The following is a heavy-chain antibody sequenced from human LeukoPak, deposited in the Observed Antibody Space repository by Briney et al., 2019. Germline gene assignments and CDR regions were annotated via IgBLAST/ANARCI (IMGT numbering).Heavy chain of an antibody. CDR2: ITTYNGST. D-gene: IGHD4-17*01. CDR3: ARGYDYGDYVGDFDY. J-gene: IGHJ4*02. Sequence: ASVKVSFKASGYTFTSYPISWVRQAPGQGLEWMGWITTYNGSTKYAQKLQGRVTMTTDTSTSTVYMDLRGLRSDDTAVYYCARGYDYGDYVGDFDYWGQGTLVTVSS. CDR1: GYTFTSYP. V-gene: IGHV1-18*01.